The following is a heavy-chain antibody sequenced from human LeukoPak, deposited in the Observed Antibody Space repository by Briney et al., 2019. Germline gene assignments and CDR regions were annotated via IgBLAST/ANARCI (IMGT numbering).Heavy chain of an antibody. CDR1: GFTFDDYA. D-gene: IGHD3-10*01. V-gene: IGHV3-9*01. J-gene: IGHJ4*02. Sequence: GGSLRLSCAASGFTFDDYAMHWVRQAPGKGLEWVSGISWNSGSVGYADSVKGRFTISRDNAKNSLYLQMNSLRAEDTALYYCAKDLSPFYGSGSYPDYWGQGTLVTVSS. CDR2: ISWNSGSV. CDR3: AKDLSPFYGSGSYPDY.